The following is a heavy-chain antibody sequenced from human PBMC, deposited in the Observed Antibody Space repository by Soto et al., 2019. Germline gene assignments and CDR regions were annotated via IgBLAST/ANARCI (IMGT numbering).Heavy chain of an antibody. Sequence: EVQLVESGGGLVQPGRSLRLSCAASGFTFDDYAMHWVRQTPGKGLEWVSGISWNSATIGYSDSVKGRFTISRDNAKNTLYLQMNSLRAEDTALYYCTRGEFLAAASYWDQGTLVTVSS. D-gene: IGHD3-10*01. CDR1: GFTFDDYA. J-gene: IGHJ4*02. CDR3: TRGEFLAAASY. CDR2: ISWNSATI. V-gene: IGHV3-9*01.